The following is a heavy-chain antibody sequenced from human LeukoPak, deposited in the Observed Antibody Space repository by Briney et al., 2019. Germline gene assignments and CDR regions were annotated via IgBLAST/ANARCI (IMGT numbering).Heavy chain of an antibody. J-gene: IGHJ5*02. V-gene: IGHV4-39*01. CDR1: GGSLSSNSNY. Sequence: PSEALSLTRTVSGGSLSSNSNYWGWIRQPPGRGLEWIGSVYYSGSTYYNPSLKSRVTISVDPSKSQFSLKLNSVTAADTAVYFCAILGTGSSWGQGTLVTVSS. CDR2: VYYSGST. CDR3: AILGTGSS. D-gene: IGHD3-10*01.